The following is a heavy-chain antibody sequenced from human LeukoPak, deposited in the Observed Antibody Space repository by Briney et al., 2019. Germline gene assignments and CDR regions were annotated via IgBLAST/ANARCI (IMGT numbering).Heavy chain of an antibody. CDR1: GFTFSSYE. Sequence: TGGSLRLSCAASGFTFSSYEMNWVRQAPGKGLEWVSYISSSGSTIYYADSVKGRFTVSRDNSKNTLYLQMNSLRAEDTAVYYCANGGSSGYYYAADYWGQGTLVTVSS. V-gene: IGHV3-48*03. J-gene: IGHJ4*02. CDR3: ANGGSSGYYYAADY. CDR2: ISSSGSTI. D-gene: IGHD3-22*01.